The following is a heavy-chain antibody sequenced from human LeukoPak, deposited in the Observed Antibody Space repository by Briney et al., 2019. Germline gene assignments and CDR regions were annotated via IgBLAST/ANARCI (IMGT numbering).Heavy chain of an antibody. CDR2: IRQDGSEK. D-gene: IGHD3-10*01. CDR3: ARLSAMVRGPEDIFYFEY. V-gene: IGHV3-7*01. J-gene: IGHJ4*02. CDR1: GFSFSIYW. Sequence: GGSLRLSCEASGFSFSIYWMSWVREAPGKGLEWVANIRQDGSEKYYVDSVKGRFAISRDIAKQSGFFQMNSLRVEDTAVYYCARLSAMVRGPEDIFYFEYWGLGTLVTVSS.